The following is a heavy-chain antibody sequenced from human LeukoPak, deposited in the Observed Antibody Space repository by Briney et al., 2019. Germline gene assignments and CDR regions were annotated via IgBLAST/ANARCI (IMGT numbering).Heavy chain of an antibody. CDR1: GVNFGSYG. J-gene: IGHJ6*03. CDR3: AKDDNWRGSYNYYYMDV. D-gene: IGHD3-3*01. V-gene: IGHV3-33*06. CDR2: IWYDGSSE. Sequence: GGSLRLSCAASGVNFGSYGMHWVRQAPGKGLEWVAVIWYDGSSEQHTDSVKGRFTISRDNSRDTLYLQMNSLRAEDTAVYYCAKDDNWRGSYNYYYMDVWGKGTSVTVSS.